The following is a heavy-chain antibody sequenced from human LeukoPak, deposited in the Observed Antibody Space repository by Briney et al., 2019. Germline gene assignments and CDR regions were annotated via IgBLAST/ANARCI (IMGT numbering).Heavy chain of an antibody. V-gene: IGHV3-9*01. CDR3: AKDLYSSSWYDRMGFDP. CDR1: RFTFDDYA. J-gene: IGHJ5*02. CDR2: ISWNSGSI. Sequence: GGSLRLSCAASRFTFDDYAMHWVRQAPGKGLEWVSGISWNSGSIGYADSVKGRFTISRDNAKNSLYLQMNSLRAEDTALYYCAKDLYSSSWYDRMGFDPWGQGTLVTVSS. D-gene: IGHD6-13*01.